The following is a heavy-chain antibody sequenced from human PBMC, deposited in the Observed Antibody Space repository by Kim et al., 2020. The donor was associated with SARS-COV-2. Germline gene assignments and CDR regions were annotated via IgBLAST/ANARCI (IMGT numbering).Heavy chain of an antibody. V-gene: IGHV3-49*04. J-gene: IGHJ4*02. CDR3: TRVGNVDTAMFFDY. D-gene: IGHD5-18*01. CDR1: GFTFGDYA. CDR2: IRSNAYGGTT. Sequence: GGSLRLSCTASGFTFGDYAMSWVRQAPGKGLEWVGFIRSNAYGGTTEYAASVKGRFTISRDDSKSIAYLQMNSLKTEDTAVYYCTRVGNVDTAMFFDYWGQGTLVTVSS.